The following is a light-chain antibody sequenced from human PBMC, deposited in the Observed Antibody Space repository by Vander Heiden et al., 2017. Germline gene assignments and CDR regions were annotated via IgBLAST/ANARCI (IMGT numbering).Light chain of an antibody. J-gene: IGLJ2*01. CDR1: SSDVGGYNY. CDR2: DVT. V-gene: IGLV2-11*01. CDR3: CSYAGSYSVV. Sequence: QSALSPPRPVSGSPGQSVTISCTGTSSDVGGYNYVSWYQNHPGKVPKVLIYDVTQRPSGVPDRFSGSKSGNTASLTISGLQADDEADYFCCSYAGSYSVVFGGGTKLTVL.